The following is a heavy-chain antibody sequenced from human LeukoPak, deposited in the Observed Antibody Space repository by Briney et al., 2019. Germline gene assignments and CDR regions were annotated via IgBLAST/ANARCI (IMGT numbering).Heavy chain of an antibody. V-gene: IGHV4-39*01. CDR2: IYYSGST. CDR1: GGSINNNYYY. Sequence: SETLSLTCTVSGGSINNNYYYWGWIRQPPGKGLEWIGSIYYSGSTYYNPSLKSRVTMSVDTSKSQFSLSLSAVTAADTAVYYCARLWSGSTPQGYFDYWGQGTLVTVSS. CDR3: ARLWSGSTPQGYFDY. J-gene: IGHJ4*02. D-gene: IGHD3-10*01.